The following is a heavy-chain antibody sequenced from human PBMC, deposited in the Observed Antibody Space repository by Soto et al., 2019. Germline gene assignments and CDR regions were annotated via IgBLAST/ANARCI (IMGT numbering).Heavy chain of an antibody. CDR2: MNTNTNTT. Sequence: ASVKVSCKASGYTFTNNDINWVRQAPGQGLEWIGWMNTNTNTTDSAEDFEGRVSLTLDTSISTAYMQLNSLKIDATAVYYCERAVVDTSSLWLDTWGQGTLVTVSS. CDR3: ERAVVDTSSLWLDT. CDR1: GYTFTNND. D-gene: IGHD2-15*01. V-gene: IGHV1-8*01. J-gene: IGHJ5*02.